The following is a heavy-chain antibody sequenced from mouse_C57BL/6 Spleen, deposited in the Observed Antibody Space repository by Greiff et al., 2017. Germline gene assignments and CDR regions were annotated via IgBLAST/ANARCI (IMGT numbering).Heavy chain of an antibody. CDR1: GFTFSSYG. V-gene: IGHV5-6*01. CDR3: ARQGGITFDY. D-gene: IGHD1-1*01. J-gene: IGHJ2*01. CDR2: ISSGGSYT. Sequence: DVQLVESGGDLVKPGGSLKLSCAASGFTFSSYGMSWVRQTPDKRLEWVATISSGGSYTYYPDSVQGRFTISRDNAKNTLYLQMSSLKSEDTAMYYCARQGGITFDYWGQGTTLTVAS.